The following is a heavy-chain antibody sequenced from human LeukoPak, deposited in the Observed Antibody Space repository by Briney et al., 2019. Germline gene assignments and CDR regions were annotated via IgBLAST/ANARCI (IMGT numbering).Heavy chain of an antibody. CDR1: GFTFSNAW. V-gene: IGHV3-15*01. J-gene: IGHJ5*02. CDR3: AKSGLYDSRSQFDP. D-gene: IGHD3-22*01. CDR2: IKSKTDGGTT. Sequence: GGSLRLSCAASGFTFSNAWMSWVRQAPGKGLEWVGRIKSKTDGGTTDYAAPVKGRFTISRDDSKNTLYLQMNSLRAEDTAVYYCAKSGLYDSRSQFDPWGQGTLVTVSS.